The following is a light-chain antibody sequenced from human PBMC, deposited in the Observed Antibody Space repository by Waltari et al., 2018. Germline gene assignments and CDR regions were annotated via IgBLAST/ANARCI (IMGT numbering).Light chain of an antibody. V-gene: IGKV1-12*01. CDR1: QSSVNW. CDR3: QQAFVEVS. Sequence: DIQITQSPSSVSASVGDRVTITCRASQSSVNWLAWYQQRPGKAPKILIYGASNLQGGVPSRFSGSGSGTDFTLTIDNLQPEDFATYYCQQAFVEVSFAGGTRVEIK. CDR2: GAS. J-gene: IGKJ4*01.